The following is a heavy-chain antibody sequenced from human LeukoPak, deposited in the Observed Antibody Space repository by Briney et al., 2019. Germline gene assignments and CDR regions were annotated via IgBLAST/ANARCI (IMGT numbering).Heavy chain of an antibody. CDR2: ISSCSSYI. CDR3: ARDRTTGIAVAGTVSDY. Sequence: NPGGTLSLSCAASGCTFSSCSKNWIPQSPGKGMERVSSISSCSSYIYYADSVKGRFTISRDNAKNSLFLQMNSLRAEDTAVYYCARDRTTGIAVAGTVSDYWGQGTLVTVSS. J-gene: IGHJ4*02. CDR1: GCTFSSCS. D-gene: IGHD6-19*01. V-gene: IGHV3-21*01.